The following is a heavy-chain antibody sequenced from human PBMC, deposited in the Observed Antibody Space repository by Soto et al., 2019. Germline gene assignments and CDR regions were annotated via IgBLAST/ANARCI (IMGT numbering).Heavy chain of an antibody. V-gene: IGHV4-31*03. CDR2: IYYRGST. Sequence: QVQLQESGPGLVEPSQTLSLTCSVSGGSISSGDYYWSWIRQHPGKGLEWIGYIYYRGSTYYNPSLKSRVTISVDTSKNQFSLKLSSVTAADTAVYYCARAPKYDYGSGSHYVWGQGTTVTVSS. CDR3: ARAPKYDYGSGSHYV. D-gene: IGHD3-10*01. CDR1: GGSISSGDYY. J-gene: IGHJ6*02.